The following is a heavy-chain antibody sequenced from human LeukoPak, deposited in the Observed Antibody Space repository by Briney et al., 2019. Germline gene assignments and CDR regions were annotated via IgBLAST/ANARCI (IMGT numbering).Heavy chain of an antibody. CDR1: GYTFTGYY. Sequence: GASVKVSCKASGYTFTGYYMHWVRQAPGQGLEWMGWINPNSGGTNYAQKFQGRITMTRDTSISTAYMELSRLRSDDTAVYYCARDSSGYPSLSTEIDYWGQGTLVTVSS. V-gene: IGHV1-2*02. CDR3: ARDSSGYPSLSTEIDY. J-gene: IGHJ4*02. CDR2: INPNSGGT. D-gene: IGHD3-22*01.